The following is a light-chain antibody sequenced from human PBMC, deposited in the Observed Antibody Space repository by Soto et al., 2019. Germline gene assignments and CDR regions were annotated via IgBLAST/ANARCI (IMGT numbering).Light chain of an antibody. Sequence: QSALTQPASVSGSPEQSLTISCTGSSRDVGAYNFVSWYQQHPGKAPKLMIYDVSDRPSGVSNRFSGSKSGNTASLTISGLQAEDEADYYCSAYTTSSTVVFGGGTQLTVL. CDR2: DVS. J-gene: IGLJ2*01. V-gene: IGLV2-14*03. CDR1: SRDVGAYNF. CDR3: SAYTTSSTVV.